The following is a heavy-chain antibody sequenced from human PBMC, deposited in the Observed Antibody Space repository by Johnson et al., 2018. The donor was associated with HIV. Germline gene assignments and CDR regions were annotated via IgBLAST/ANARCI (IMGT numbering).Heavy chain of an antibody. V-gene: IGHV3-30*14. CDR3: ARMMYSRGAFDI. Sequence: QMQLVESGGGVVKPGRSLRLSCAASGFTFSSYAMRWVRQAPDKGLEWVAVISYDGSNKYYDDSVKDRVTISRENDKHYLYLQMNSRRAGDTAVYYCARMMYSRGAFDIWGQGTMVTVSS. CDR1: GFTFSSYA. CDR2: ISYDGSNK. D-gene: IGHD6-13*01. J-gene: IGHJ3*02.